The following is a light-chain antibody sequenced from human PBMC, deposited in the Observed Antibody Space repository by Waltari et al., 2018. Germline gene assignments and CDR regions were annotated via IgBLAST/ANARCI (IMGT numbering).Light chain of an antibody. CDR1: QSINVY. CDR2: AAS. Sequence: DIQMTQSPSSLSASVGDRVTIPCRESQSINVYLNWYQHKPGKAPKLLIYAASTLQNGVPARVSGSGSETDFTLTISSLQPEDSAIDYCQQSYSTRALTFGGGTKVEI. V-gene: IGKV1-39*01. J-gene: IGKJ4*01. CDR3: QQSYSTRALT.